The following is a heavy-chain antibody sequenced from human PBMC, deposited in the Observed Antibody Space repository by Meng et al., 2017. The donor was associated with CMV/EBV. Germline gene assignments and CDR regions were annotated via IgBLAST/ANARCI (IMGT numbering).Heavy chain of an antibody. CDR1: GFSFSTSW. Sequence: GGPLRLSCSASGFSFSTSWMSWVRQAPGKGLEWVANIKQDGSEKYYVDSVKGRFTISRDNVKNSLYLQMNSLTTEDTAIYYCAKDLWVRQLNTSPSFGYWGQGTLVTVSS. CDR2: IKQDGSEK. V-gene: IGHV3-7*01. J-gene: IGHJ4*02. CDR3: AKDLWVRQLNTSPSFGY. D-gene: IGHD2-2*01.